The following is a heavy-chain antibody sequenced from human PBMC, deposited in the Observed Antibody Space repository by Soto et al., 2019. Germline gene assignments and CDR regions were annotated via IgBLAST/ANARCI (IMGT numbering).Heavy chain of an antibody. J-gene: IGHJ4*02. Sequence: PSETLSLTCTVSGDSISSGDYYWSWIRQPPGKGLEWIGCIYYSGNTYYNPSLKRRFSISVDTSKNQFSLQLSSVTVADTAVYYCARHGGSYSFDYWGQGTLVTVSS. CDR1: GDSISSGDYY. CDR3: ARHGGSYSFDY. CDR2: IYYSGNT. D-gene: IGHD1-26*01. V-gene: IGHV4-30-4*01.